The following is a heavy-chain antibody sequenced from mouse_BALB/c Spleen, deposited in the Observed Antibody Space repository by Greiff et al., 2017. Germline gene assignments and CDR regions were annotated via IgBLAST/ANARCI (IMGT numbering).Heavy chain of an antibody. CDR3: ARRGNSWFAY. CDR1: GFTFSSYT. J-gene: IGHJ3*01. CDR2: ISNGGGST. D-gene: IGHD2-1*01. V-gene: IGHV5-12-2*01. Sequence: EVQGVESGGGLVQPGGSLKLSCAASGFTFSSYTMSWVRQTPEKRLEWVAYISNGGGSTYYPDTVKGRFTISRDNAKNTLYLQMSSLKSEDTAMYYCARRGNSWFAYWGQGTLVTVSA.